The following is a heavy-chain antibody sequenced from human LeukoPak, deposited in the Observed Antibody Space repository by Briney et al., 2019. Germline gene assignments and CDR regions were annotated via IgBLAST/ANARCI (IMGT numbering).Heavy chain of an antibody. CDR2: TTNTGGGK. CDR3: ARSVNSTKFISGKPFDL. Sequence: PGGPLRLSCVASGFTFSSNAMGWVRQAPGKGLEWVSVTTNTGGGKYYADSVKGRFTISRDNSKNTLFLEMDSLTGEDAAVYYCARSVNSTKFISGKPFDLWGQGTMVTVSS. CDR1: GFTFSSNA. D-gene: IGHD1-1*01. V-gene: IGHV3-23*01. J-gene: IGHJ3*01.